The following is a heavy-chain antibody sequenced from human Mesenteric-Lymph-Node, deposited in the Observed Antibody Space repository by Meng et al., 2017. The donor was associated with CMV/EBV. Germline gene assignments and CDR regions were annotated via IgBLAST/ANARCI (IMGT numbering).Heavy chain of an antibody. CDR2: IYPDDSDT. Sequence: KVSCKASGYRFTSYWITWVRQMPGKGLEWMGTIYPDDSDTRYNPSLEGQVTFSADKSITTAYLQWSSLKASDTALYYCAMPYYYGSGSFYAMDVWGQGTTVTVSS. J-gene: IGHJ6*02. D-gene: IGHD3-10*01. CDR3: AMPYYYGSGSFYAMDV. V-gene: IGHV5-51*01. CDR1: GYRFTSYW.